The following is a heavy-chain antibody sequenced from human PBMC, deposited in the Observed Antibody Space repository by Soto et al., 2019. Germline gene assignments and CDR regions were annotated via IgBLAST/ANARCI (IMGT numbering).Heavy chain of an antibody. V-gene: IGHV4-59*01. CDR1: GGSISSYY. CDR3: ARDYGDYFDF. D-gene: IGHD4-17*01. Sequence: SETLSLTCTVSGGSISSYYWSWIRQPPGKGLEWIGYIYYSGSTNYNPSLKRRVTISVDTSKNQFSLKLSSVTAADTAVYYCARDYGDYFDFWGQGTLVTVSS. CDR2: IYYSGST. J-gene: IGHJ4*02.